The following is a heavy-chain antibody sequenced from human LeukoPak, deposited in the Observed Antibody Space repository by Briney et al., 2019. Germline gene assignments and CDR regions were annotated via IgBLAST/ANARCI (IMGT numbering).Heavy chain of an antibody. D-gene: IGHD2-15*01. CDR3: AKTSVGEGRIIGSGYFDN. J-gene: IGHJ4*02. CDR2: ISGSGTVT. Sequence: PGGSLRLSCAASGFTFSNHAMNWVRQAPGKGLEWVSFISGSGTVTYYADSVKGRFTISRDNSKNTLYLQMNSLRAEDTAVYYCAKTSVGEGRIIGSGYFDNWGQGTLVTVSS. V-gene: IGHV3-23*01. CDR1: GFTFSNHA.